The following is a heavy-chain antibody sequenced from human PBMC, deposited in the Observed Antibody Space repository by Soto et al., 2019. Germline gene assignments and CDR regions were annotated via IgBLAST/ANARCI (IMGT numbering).Heavy chain of an antibody. CDR3: AHRRVGYGSHRHPVHFDY. Sequence: QITLRESGPTLVKPTQTLTLTCTFSGFSLSTNEVGVGWIRQPPGKALEWVALIYWDGDKHFNPSLKSRLSITSDTSKNQVVLVMTNMDPVDTATYYCAHRRVGYGSHRHPVHFDYWGQGTLVTVSS. V-gene: IGHV2-5*02. CDR2: IYWDGDK. J-gene: IGHJ4*02. CDR1: GFSLSTNEVG. D-gene: IGHD1-1*01.